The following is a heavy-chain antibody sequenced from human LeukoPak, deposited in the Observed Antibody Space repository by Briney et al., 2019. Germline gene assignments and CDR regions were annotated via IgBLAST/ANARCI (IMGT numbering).Heavy chain of an antibody. CDR3: AREQFSSGHDPRLDY. CDR1: GFTFSSYW. D-gene: IGHD5-12*01. J-gene: IGHJ4*02. V-gene: IGHV3-7*01. CDR2: INHNGNVN. Sequence: PGGTLRLSCAASGFTFSSYWMNWARQAPGKGLEWVASINHNGNVNYYVDSVKGRFTISRDNSKNTLYLQMNSLRAEVTAVYYCAREQFSSGHDPRLDYWGQGTLVTVSS.